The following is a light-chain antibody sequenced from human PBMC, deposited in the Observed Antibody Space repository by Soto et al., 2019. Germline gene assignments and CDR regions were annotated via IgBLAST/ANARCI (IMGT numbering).Light chain of an antibody. J-gene: IGKJ4*01. Sequence: QMTQSPSSLFASVGDRVTITCRASQSISSHLNWYQQKVGQTPRLLIYAASTLQSDAPTRFSGSGSGTEFTLTISGHQRKDFETYYSQHSQSAHLTFGGGPKIQI. V-gene: IGKV1-39*01. CDR2: AAS. CDR3: QHSQSAHLT. CDR1: QSISSH.